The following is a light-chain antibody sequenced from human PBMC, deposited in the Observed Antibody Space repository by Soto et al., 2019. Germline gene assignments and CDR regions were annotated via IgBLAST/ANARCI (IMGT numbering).Light chain of an antibody. J-gene: IGKJ1*01. CDR1: QSISSNY. Sequence: EIVLTQSPGTLSLFPGERATLSCRASQSISSNYLAWYQQKPGQAPRLLIHGASNRATGIPDRFSGAGSGTDVTRTISRLEPEDFAGYYCHQYGSAPAWTFGQGTKVEIK. V-gene: IGKV3-20*01. CDR2: GAS. CDR3: HQYGSAPAWT.